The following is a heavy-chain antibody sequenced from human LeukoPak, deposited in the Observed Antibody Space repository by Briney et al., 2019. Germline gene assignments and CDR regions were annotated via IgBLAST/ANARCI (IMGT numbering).Heavy chain of an antibody. CDR2: INHSGST. CDR3: ARVGGYCSGGSCYRRNFDY. CDR1: GGSFSGYY. D-gene: IGHD2-15*01. Sequence: SETLSLTCAVYGGSFSGYYWSWIRQPPGKGLEWIGEINHSGSTNYNPSLKSRVTISVDTSKNQFSLKLSSVTAADTAVDYCARVGGYCSGGSCYRRNFDYWGQGTLVTVSS. V-gene: IGHV4-34*01. J-gene: IGHJ4*02.